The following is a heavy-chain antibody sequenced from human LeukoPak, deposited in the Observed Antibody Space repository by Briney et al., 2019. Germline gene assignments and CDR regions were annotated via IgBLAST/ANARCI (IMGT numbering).Heavy chain of an antibody. D-gene: IGHD6-19*01. CDR1: GYTFTSYY. J-gene: IGHJ4*02. CDR3: ARDHRPYSSGWRPIDY. CDR2: ISAYNGNT. V-gene: IGHV1-18*04. Sequence: ASVKVSCKASGYTFTSYYMHWVRQAPGQGLEWMGWISAYNGNTNYAQKLQGRVTMTTDTSTSTAYMELRSLRSDDTAVYYCARDHRPYSSGWRPIDYWGQGTLVTVSS.